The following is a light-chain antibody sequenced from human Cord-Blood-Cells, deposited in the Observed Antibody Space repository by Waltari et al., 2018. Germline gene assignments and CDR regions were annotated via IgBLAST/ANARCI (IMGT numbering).Light chain of an antibody. CDR3: QQYNNWPRT. CDR1: HSVSSN. J-gene: IGKJ1*01. CDR2: FAS. Sequence: EIVMTQSPATLSVSPGARTTLSCRASHSVSSNLAWYQHKPDQAPMLLIYFASTQATVIPARFSGSGSGTEFTLTISSLQSEDFAVYYCQQYNNWPRTFGQGTKVEIK. V-gene: IGKV3-15*01.